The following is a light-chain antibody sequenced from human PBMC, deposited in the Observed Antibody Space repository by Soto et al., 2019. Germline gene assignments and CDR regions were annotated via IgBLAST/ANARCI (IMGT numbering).Light chain of an antibody. CDR2: LGGSGSY. CDR3: ETWDSNILV. Sequence: QPVLTQSSSASASLGSSVKLTCTLSSGHSSYIIAWHQQQPGKAPRYLMKLGGSGSYNKGSGVPDRFSGSRSGADRYLTISNLQVEDEADYYCETWDSNILVFGGGTTLTVL. V-gene: IGLV4-60*02. J-gene: IGLJ2*01. CDR1: SGHSSYI.